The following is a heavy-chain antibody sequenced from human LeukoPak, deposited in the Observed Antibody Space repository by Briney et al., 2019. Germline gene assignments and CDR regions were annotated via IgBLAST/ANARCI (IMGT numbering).Heavy chain of an antibody. Sequence: ASVKVSCKASGYTFTSYYMHWVRQAPGQGLEWMGIINPSGGSTSYAQKFQGRVTITADKSTSTAYMELSSLRSEDTAVYYCARVGDLNYDFWSGFGYYFDYWGQGTLVTVSS. CDR1: GYTFTSYY. V-gene: IGHV1-46*01. D-gene: IGHD3-3*01. J-gene: IGHJ4*02. CDR2: INPSGGST. CDR3: ARVGDLNYDFWSGFGYYFDY.